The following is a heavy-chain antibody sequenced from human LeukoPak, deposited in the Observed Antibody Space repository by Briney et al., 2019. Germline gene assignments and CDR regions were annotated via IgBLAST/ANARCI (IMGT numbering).Heavy chain of an antibody. CDR1: GGTFSNYT. CDR2: IIPIFRST. V-gene: IGHV1-69*06. D-gene: IGHD2-15*01. Sequence: SVKVSCKVSGGTFSNYTITWVRQAPGQGLEWMGGIIPIFRSTNYAQKFQGRVTITADKSTRTVYMELRSLRSEDTAVYYCARGGVVAGGLDYWGQGTRVTVSS. CDR3: ARGGVVAGGLDY. J-gene: IGHJ4*02.